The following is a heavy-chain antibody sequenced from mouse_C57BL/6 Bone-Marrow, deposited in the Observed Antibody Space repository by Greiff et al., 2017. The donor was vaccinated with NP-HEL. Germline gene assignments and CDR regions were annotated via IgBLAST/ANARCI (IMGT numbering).Heavy chain of an antibody. CDR3: ARHRATVVAPWFDV. CDR2: ISSGGSYT. Sequence: EVHLVESGGDLVKPGGSLKLSCAASGFTFSSYGMSWVRQTPDKRLEWVATISSGGSYTYYPDSVKGRFTISSDNAKNTLYLQMSSLKSEDTAMYYCARHRATVVAPWFDVWGTGTTVTVSS. CDR1: GFTFSSYG. J-gene: IGHJ1*03. V-gene: IGHV5-6*01. D-gene: IGHD1-1*01.